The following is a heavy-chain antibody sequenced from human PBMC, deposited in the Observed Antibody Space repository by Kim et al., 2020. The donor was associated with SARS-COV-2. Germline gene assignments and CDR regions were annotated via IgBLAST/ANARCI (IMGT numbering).Heavy chain of an antibody. Sequence: ASVKVSCKASGYTFTSYGISWVRQAPGQGLEWMGWISAYNGNTNYAQKLQGRVTMTTDTSTSTAYMELRSLRSDDTAVYYCARTDCTNGVCYDNWFDPWGQGTLVTVSS. V-gene: IGHV1-18*01. CDR2: ISAYNGNT. D-gene: IGHD2-8*01. J-gene: IGHJ5*02. CDR1: GYTFTSYG. CDR3: ARTDCTNGVCYDNWFDP.